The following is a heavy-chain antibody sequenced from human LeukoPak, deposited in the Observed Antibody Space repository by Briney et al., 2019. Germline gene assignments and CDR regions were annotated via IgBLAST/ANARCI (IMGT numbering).Heavy chain of an antibody. V-gene: IGHV1-2*02. CDR3: ARDYDSSGYYFYYFDY. Sequence: GASVKVSCKASGYTFTGYYMHWVRQAPGQGLEWMGWINPNSGGTNYAQKFQGRVTMTRDTSISTVYMELSSLRSEDTAVYYCARDYDSSGYYFYYFDYWGQGTLVTVSS. CDR2: INPNSGGT. D-gene: IGHD3-22*01. J-gene: IGHJ4*02. CDR1: GYTFTGYY.